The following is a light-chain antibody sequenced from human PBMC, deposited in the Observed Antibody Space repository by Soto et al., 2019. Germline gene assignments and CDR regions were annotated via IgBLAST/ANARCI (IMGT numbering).Light chain of an antibody. Sequence: QSALTQPASVSGSPGQSITISCTGTSSDVETYNFVSWYQHHPGKAPKLIIYEGSKRPSGVSNRFSGSKSGNTPSLTISGVQAEDEAAYYCCSYVINITSVVFGGGTKVTVL. J-gene: IGLJ2*01. V-gene: IGLV2-23*01. CDR3: CSYVINITSVV. CDR1: SSDVETYNF. CDR2: EGS.